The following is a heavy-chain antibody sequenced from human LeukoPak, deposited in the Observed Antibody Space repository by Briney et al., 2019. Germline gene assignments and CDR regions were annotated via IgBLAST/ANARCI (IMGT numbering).Heavy chain of an antibody. V-gene: IGHV3-53*01. CDR2: IYSGTST. Sequence: ETLSLTCAVYGGPFSGYYWSWVRQAPGKGLEWVSVIYSGTSTYYADSVKGRFTISRDNSKNTLYLQMNSLRAEDTAVYYCAKAGTMIYGMDVWGQGTTVTVSS. CDR3: AKAGTMIYGMDV. J-gene: IGHJ6*02. CDR1: GGPFSGYY. D-gene: IGHD3-22*01.